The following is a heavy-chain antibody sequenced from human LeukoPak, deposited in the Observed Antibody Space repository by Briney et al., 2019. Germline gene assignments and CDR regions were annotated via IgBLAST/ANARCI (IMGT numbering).Heavy chain of an antibody. CDR1: GYTLTELS. CDR3: ARDLGGSWQYYFDY. Sequence: ASVKVSCEVSGYTLTELSMHWVRQAPGKGLEWMGGFDPEDGETIYAQKFQGRVTMTEDTSTDTAYMELSRLRSDDTAVYYCARDLGGSWQYYFDYWGQGTLVTVSS. V-gene: IGHV1-24*01. D-gene: IGHD3-16*01. CDR2: FDPEDGET. J-gene: IGHJ4*02.